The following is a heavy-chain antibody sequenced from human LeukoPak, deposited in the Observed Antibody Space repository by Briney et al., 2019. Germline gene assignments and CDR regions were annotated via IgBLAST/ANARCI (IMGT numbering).Heavy chain of an antibody. CDR2: IISSASYI. J-gene: IGHJ4*02. CDR1: GFTFSNYS. CDR3: ARRMLEKRDGFDI. V-gene: IGHV3-21*01. Sequence: GGSLRLSCAASGFTFSNYSMNWVRQAPGKGLEWVSSIISSASYIYYADSVKGRFTICRDNAKISLYLQMNSLRAEDTAVYYWARRMLEKRDGFDIWGQGTLVTVSS. D-gene: IGHD5-24*01.